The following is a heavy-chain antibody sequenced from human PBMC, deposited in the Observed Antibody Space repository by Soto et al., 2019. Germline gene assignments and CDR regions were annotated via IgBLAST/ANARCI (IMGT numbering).Heavy chain of an antibody. CDR1: GGSISGSYYY. Sequence: SETLSLTCAVSGGSISGSYYYWAWLRQSPGKGPEWIGSVFYTGFTSYNPSLESRVSVSVDTSKSQFSLKLSAVTATDTAVYYCATSQKGYNWNYFDHWGQGALVTVS. CDR2: VFYTGFT. CDR3: ATSQKGYNWNYFDH. V-gene: IGHV4-39*01. D-gene: IGHD1-20*01. J-gene: IGHJ4*02.